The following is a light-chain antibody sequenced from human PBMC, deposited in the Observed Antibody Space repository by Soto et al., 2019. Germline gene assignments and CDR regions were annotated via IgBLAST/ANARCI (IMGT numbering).Light chain of an antibody. J-gene: IGKJ4*01. CDR3: QQYYSGPIT. Sequence: DIVMTQSPDSLAVSLGERATINCKSSQSLLSSADNKNYLAWYQQKSGQPPKLLIYGASTRQSGVPDRISGRGSGTDFTLTISSLQAEDVAIYSCQQYYSGPITFGGGTKVEIK. CDR1: QSLLSSADNKNY. V-gene: IGKV4-1*01. CDR2: GAS.